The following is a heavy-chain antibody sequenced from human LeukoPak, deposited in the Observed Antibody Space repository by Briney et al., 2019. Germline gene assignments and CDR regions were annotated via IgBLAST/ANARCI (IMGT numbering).Heavy chain of an antibody. CDR1: GYSFSSYW. D-gene: IGHD3-16*01. Sequence: KVSCKGSGYSFSSYWIGWVRQMPGKGLERMGMIYPGDSDTRYSPSFQGQVTISADKSISTAYLQWSSLRASDTAMYYCARRYDYVLDYWGQGTLVTVSS. V-gene: IGHV5-51*01. CDR2: IYPGDSDT. CDR3: ARRYDYVLDY. J-gene: IGHJ4*02.